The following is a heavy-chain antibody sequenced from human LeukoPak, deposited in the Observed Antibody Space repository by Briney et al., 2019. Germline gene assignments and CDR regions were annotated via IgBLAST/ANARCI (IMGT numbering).Heavy chain of an antibody. Sequence: GGSLRLSCAASGFTFSSYSMNWVRQAPGKGLEWVSSISSSSSYIYYADSVKGRFTISRDNAKNSLYLQMNSLRAEDTAVYYCATTGGPAAREYYYYGMDVWGQGTRSPSP. V-gene: IGHV3-21*01. J-gene: IGHJ6*02. CDR3: ATTGGPAAREYYYYGMDV. D-gene: IGHD2-2*01. CDR1: GFTFSSYS. CDR2: ISSSSSYI.